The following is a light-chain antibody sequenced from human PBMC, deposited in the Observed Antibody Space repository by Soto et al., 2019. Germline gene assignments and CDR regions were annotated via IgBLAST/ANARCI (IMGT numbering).Light chain of an antibody. J-gene: IGLJ2*01. V-gene: IGLV2-14*03. Sequence: QLVLTQPASVSGSPGQSISISCTGTSSDVGGYNYVSWYQHHPGKAPKLMIFDVTNRPSGVSNRFSGSKSDNTASLTISGLQAEDEADYYCSSYTTNNTRLFGGGTKLTVL. CDR2: DVT. CDR1: SSDVGGYNY. CDR3: SSYTTNNTRL.